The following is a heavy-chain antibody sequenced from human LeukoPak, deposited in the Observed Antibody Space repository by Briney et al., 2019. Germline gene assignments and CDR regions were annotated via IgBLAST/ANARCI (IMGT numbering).Heavy chain of an antibody. CDR1: GYSFTSYW. J-gene: IGHJ4*02. CDR2: IYPGDSDT. Sequence: GESLKISCKGSGYSFTSYWIGWVRQLPGKGLEWMGIIYPGDSDTRYSPSFQGQVTISADKSISTAYLQWSSQKASDTAMYYCARYKSRVVASSWYYDYWGQGTLVTVSS. CDR3: ARYKSRVVASSWYYDY. D-gene: IGHD6-13*01. V-gene: IGHV5-51*01.